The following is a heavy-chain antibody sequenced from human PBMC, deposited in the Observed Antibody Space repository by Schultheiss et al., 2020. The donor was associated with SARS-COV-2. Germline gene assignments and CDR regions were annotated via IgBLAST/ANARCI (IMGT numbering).Heavy chain of an antibody. CDR1: GFTFSSYG. Sequence: GGSLRLSCAASGFTFSSYGMHWVRQAPGKGLEWVSSVSARGGITKYADSVKGRFTISRDNSKNTLYLQMNSLRTEDTAIYYCAKRFYDSSGYCDYWGQGTLVTVSS. J-gene: IGHJ4*02. CDR3: AKRFYDSSGYCDY. V-gene: IGHV3-23*01. D-gene: IGHD3-22*01. CDR2: VSARGGIT.